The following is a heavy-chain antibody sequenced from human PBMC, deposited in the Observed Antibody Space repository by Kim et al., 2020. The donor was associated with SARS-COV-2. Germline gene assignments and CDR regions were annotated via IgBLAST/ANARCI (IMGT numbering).Heavy chain of an antibody. CDR2: ISSSSTI. J-gene: IGHJ5*02. Sequence: GGSLRLSCAASGFTFSSYSMNWVRQAPGKGLEWVSYISSSSTIYYADSVKGRFTISRDNAKNSLYLQMNSLRAEDTAVYYCARGTGGKGNWFDPWGQGTLVTVSS. CDR3: ARGTGGKGNWFDP. V-gene: IGHV3-48*04. D-gene: IGHD2-15*01. CDR1: GFTFSSYS.